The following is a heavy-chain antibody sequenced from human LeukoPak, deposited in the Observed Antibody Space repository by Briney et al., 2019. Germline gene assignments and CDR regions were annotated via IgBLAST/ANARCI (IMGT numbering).Heavy chain of an antibody. Sequence: ASVKVSCKTSGYTFTSYALHWVRQAPGQRLEWMGWINAGNGNTKYSQKFQGRVTITRDTSARTAYMELNSLRSEDTAVYYCANGRQVTPSNWFDPWGQGTLVTVSS. J-gene: IGHJ5*02. V-gene: IGHV1-3*01. D-gene: IGHD5-18*01. CDR1: GYTFTSYA. CDR3: ANGRQVTPSNWFDP. CDR2: INAGNGNT.